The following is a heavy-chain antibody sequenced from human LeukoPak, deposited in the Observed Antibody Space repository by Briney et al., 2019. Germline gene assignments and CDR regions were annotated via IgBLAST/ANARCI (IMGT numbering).Heavy chain of an antibody. CDR3: ARTALLLGAFDI. D-gene: IGHD3-22*01. V-gene: IGHV3-66*01. CDR1: GFTFSSYS. CDR2: IYSGGST. Sequence: PGGSLRLSCAASGFTFSSYSMNWVRQAPGKGLEWVSVIYSGGSTYYADSVKGRFTISRDNSKNTLYLQMNSLRAEDTAVYYCARTALLLGAFDIWGQGTMVTVSS. J-gene: IGHJ3*02.